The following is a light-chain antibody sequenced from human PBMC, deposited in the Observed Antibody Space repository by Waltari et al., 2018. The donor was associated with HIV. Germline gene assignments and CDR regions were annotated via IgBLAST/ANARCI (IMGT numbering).Light chain of an antibody. CDR3: SLYTADNTHVL. V-gene: IGLV2-14*03. J-gene: IGLJ2*01. Sequence: QSALTQPASVSGSPGQSITLSCTGTRSDVGYYNLVSWYQQHPGKAPNLMIYDFTDRPPGVSNRFSGSKSGNTASLTISGLQADDEAHYYCSLYTADNTHVLFGGGTELTVL. CDR1: RSDVGYYNL. CDR2: DFT.